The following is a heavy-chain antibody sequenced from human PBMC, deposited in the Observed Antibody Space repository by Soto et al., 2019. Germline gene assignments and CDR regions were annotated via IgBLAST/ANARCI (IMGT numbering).Heavy chain of an antibody. CDR3: ATDNPVRGVTNTFDV. CDR1: GFMFRNYV. V-gene: IGHV3-30*03. J-gene: IGHJ3*01. D-gene: IGHD3-10*01. CDR2: ISHDGANE. Sequence: QVQLIESGGGVVQPGGSLRLSCSGSGFMFRNYVMHWVRQAPGKGLEWVALISHDGANEDYVASVRGRFTISRDNSKNTLFLEMSGLRPEDSAVYKCATDNPVRGVTNTFDVWGQGTLVSVSS.